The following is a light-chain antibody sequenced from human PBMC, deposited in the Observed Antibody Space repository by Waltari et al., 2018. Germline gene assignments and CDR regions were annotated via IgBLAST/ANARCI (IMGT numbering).Light chain of an antibody. J-gene: IGKJ1*01. CDR2: GAS. CDR1: RSVTGNY. Sequence: EFALTQTQVTLPLSPEDRAKLSCRASRSVTGNYLAWYQQKRGQAPRLLIYGASNRAAGIPDRFSGSGSRTDFTLIISRLEPEDFAVYYCQHYDNSPLTFGQGTKVEIK. V-gene: IGKV3-20*01. CDR3: QHYDNSPLT.